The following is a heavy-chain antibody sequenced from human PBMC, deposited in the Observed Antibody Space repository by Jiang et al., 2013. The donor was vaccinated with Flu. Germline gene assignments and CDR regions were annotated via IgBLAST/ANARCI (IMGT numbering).Heavy chain of an antibody. D-gene: IGHD2-8*01. J-gene: IGHJ4*02. CDR3: ARDPGEGVWNGWLF. CDR1: GFTFGLYG. Sequence: GVVRPGGSLRLSCAASGFTFGLYGMHWVRHAPGKGLEWVAVIWHGGSNSYYADAVKGRFTIFRDNSKNTLYLQMDSLRAEDTAVYFCARDPGEGVWNGWLFWGQGTLVTVSS. V-gene: IGHV3-33*01. CDR2: IWHGGSNS.